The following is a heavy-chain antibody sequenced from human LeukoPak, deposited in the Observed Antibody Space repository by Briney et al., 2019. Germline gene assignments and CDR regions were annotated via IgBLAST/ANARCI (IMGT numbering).Heavy chain of an antibody. D-gene: IGHD6-13*01. Sequence: ASVKVSCKASAYTFTSYMHWVRQAPGQGLEWMGIINPSGGSTSYAQKFQGRVTMTRDTSTSTVYMELSSLRSEDTAVYYCARGGSSRAVYYYMDVWGKGTTVTVSS. J-gene: IGHJ6*03. CDR1: AYTFTSY. V-gene: IGHV1-46*01. CDR2: INPSGGST. CDR3: ARGGSSRAVYYYMDV.